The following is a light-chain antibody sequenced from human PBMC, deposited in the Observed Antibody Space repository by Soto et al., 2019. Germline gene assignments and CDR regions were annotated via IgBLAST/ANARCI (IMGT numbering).Light chain of an antibody. CDR2: ATS. CDR1: QSVGNN. V-gene: IGKV3-15*01. Sequence: EIVVTQSPATLSVSPGERATLSCRASQSVGNNFAWYQQKPGQAPGLLIFATSTRATGVPARLGGSGSGTEFALTIGSLRSEDFAVYYCEQYGDWSLTFGGGAKVEIE. J-gene: IGKJ4*01. CDR3: EQYGDWSLT.